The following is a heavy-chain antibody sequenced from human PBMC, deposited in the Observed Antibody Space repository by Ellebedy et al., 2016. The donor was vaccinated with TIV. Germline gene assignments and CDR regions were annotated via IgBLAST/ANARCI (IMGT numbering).Heavy chain of an antibody. D-gene: IGHD6-19*01. CDR2: MNPNSGNT. CDR3: ARDPPHSSGWYYYYYGMDV. V-gene: IGHV1-8*01. Sequence: ASVKVSXXASGYTFTSYDINWVRQATGQGLEWMGWMNPNSGNTGYAQKFQGRVTMTRNTSISTAYMELSSLRSEDTAVYYCARDPPHSSGWYYYYYGMDVWGQGTTVTVSS. J-gene: IGHJ6*02. CDR1: GYTFTSYD.